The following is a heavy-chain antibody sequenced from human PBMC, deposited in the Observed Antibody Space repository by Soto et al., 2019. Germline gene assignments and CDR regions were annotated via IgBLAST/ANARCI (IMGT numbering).Heavy chain of an antibody. Sequence: SETLSLTCNVSGGSISSGDYYWSWIRQPPGKGLEWIGYIYYSGFTYYNPSLKSRVIISVDTSKNQISLKVRSVTAADTAVYYCARGPLLIVATNRPPLYFDYWGQGTLLTVSS. CDR3: ARGPLLIVATNRPPLYFDY. CDR2: IYYSGFT. J-gene: IGHJ4*02. CDR1: GGSISSGDYY. V-gene: IGHV4-30-4*01. D-gene: IGHD5-12*01.